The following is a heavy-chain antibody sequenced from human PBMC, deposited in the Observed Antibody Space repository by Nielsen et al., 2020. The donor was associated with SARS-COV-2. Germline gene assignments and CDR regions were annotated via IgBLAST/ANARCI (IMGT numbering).Heavy chain of an antibody. J-gene: IGHJ4*02. D-gene: IGHD6-19*01. CDR2: IYHSGST. V-gene: IGHV4-4*02. CDR3: ARQYVKAVAGRILDY. Sequence: WIRQPPGKGLEWIGEIYHSGSTNYNPSLKSRVTISVDKSKNQFSLKLSSVTAADTAVYYCARQYVKAVAGRILDYWGQGTLVTVSS.